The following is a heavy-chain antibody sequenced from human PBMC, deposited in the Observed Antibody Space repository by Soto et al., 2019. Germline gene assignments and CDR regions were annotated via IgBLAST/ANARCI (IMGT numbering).Heavy chain of an antibody. J-gene: IGHJ4*02. CDR3: ARELGKNYIDY. CDR1: GFTVSSNY. V-gene: IGHV3-53*01. Sequence: GGSLRLSCSVSGFTVSSNYMSWVRQAPGKGLEWVSIIYNDGTTSYTDSVKGRFTISRDNSQNTLYLQMNSLRADDTALYYCARELGKNYIDYWGQGTLVPVSS. D-gene: IGHD7-27*01. CDR2: IYNDGTT.